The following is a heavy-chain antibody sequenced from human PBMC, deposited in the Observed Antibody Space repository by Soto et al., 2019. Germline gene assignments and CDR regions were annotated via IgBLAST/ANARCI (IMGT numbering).Heavy chain of an antibody. J-gene: IGHJ3*02. V-gene: IGHV2-5*02. CDR3: AHSGYDILTGYYKGEAFDI. CDR2: IYWDDDK. CDR1: GFSLSTSGVG. D-gene: IGHD3-9*01. Sequence: QITLKESGPTLVKPTQTLTLTCTFSGFSLSTSGVGVGWIRQPPGKALEWLALIYWDDDKRYSPSLKSRLTITNDTSKNQVVLTMTNMDPVDTATYYCAHSGYDILTGYYKGEAFDIWGQGTMVTVSS.